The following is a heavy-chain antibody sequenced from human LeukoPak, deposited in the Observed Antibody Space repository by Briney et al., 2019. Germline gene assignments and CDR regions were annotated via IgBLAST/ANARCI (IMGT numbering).Heavy chain of an antibody. V-gene: IGHV3-53*01. D-gene: IGHD2/OR15-2a*01. Sequence: GESLRLSCAASGFTVSSNYMSWVRQAPGKGLEWVSVIYSGGSTYYADSVKGRFTISRDNSKNTLYLQMNSLRAEDTAVYYCARDNRITSDAFDIWGQGTMVTVSS. CDR3: ARDNRITSDAFDI. J-gene: IGHJ3*02. CDR1: GFTVSSNY. CDR2: IYSGGST.